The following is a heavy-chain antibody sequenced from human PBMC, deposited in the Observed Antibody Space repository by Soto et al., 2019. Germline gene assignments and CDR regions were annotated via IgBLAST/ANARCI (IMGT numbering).Heavy chain of an antibody. Sequence: SETLSLTCAVSGYSINSGYYWGWIRQSPGKGLEWIGSVFHSGTTYSTPSLKTRLTISVDTSKNQFSLDLNAVTAADTAVYYCVRDFGDLLDFWSGSDYWAQAIPVTVSA. J-gene: IGHJ4*02. D-gene: IGHD3-3*01. CDR3: VRDFGDLLDFWSGSDY. V-gene: IGHV4-38-2*02. CDR1: GYSINSGYY. CDR2: VFHSGTT.